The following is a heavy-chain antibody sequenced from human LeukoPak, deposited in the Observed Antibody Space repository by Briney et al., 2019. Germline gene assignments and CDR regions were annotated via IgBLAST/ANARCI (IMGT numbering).Heavy chain of an antibody. CDR1: GFTFSSYA. CDR3: AKDGKAVAGQLLFDY. CDR2: ISGSGGST. J-gene: IGHJ4*02. D-gene: IGHD6-19*01. V-gene: IGHV3-23*01. Sequence: GGSLGLSGAASGFTFSSYARSWFRRVPGRGREGFSAISGSGGSTYYADSVKGRFTISRDNSKNTLYLQMNSLRAEDTAVYYCAKDGKAVAGQLLFDYWGQGTLVTVSS.